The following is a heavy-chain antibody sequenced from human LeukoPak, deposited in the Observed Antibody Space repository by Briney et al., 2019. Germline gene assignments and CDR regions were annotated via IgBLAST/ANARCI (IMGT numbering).Heavy chain of an antibody. CDR2: IYSAGTT. CDR3: ARDKAWLDP. D-gene: IGHD5-12*01. V-gene: IGHV4-4*07. Sequence: SETLSLTCTVSGGSMGSYYWACIRQPAGKGLEWIGRIYSAGTTTYNPALKSRVTMSIDMSKNQFSLTLRSMTAADTAVYYCARDKAWLDPWGQGTLVTVSS. J-gene: IGHJ5*02. CDR1: GGSMGSYY.